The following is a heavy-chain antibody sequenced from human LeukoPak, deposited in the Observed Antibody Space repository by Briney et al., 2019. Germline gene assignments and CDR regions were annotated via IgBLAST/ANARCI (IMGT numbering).Heavy chain of an antibody. V-gene: IGHV1-18*01. J-gene: IGHJ4*02. CDR3: AGTGIAAAGTFDY. CDR1: GGTFSSYA. Sequence: ASVKVSCKASGGTFSSYAISWVRQAPGQGLEWMGWITTYNGNTKYAENLQGRVTMTTDTSTSTAYMELRSLISDDTAVYYCAGTGIAAAGTFDYWGQGTLVTVSS. CDR2: ITTYNGNT. D-gene: IGHD6-13*01.